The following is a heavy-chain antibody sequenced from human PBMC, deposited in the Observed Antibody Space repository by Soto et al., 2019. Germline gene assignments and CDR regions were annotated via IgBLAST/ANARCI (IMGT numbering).Heavy chain of an antibody. D-gene: IGHD2-2*01. CDR3: AKSLSTAVNYGLDV. CDR1: GFTFSNNA. Sequence: GGSLRLSCGASGFTFSNNAMTWVRQAPGKGLEWVSSISDDGDSTYYADSVKGRFAVSRDNSKNTLFLHMNSLGAEDTAVYYCAKSLSTAVNYGLDVWGQGTSVTVSS. CDR2: ISDDGDST. J-gene: IGHJ6*02. V-gene: IGHV3-23*01.